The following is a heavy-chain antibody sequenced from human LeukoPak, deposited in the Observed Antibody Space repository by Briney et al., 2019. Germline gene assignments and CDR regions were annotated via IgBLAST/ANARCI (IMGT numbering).Heavy chain of an antibody. CDR2: ISSSGSTI. V-gene: IGHV3-48*03. CDR1: GFTFSSYE. D-gene: IGHD4-17*01. CDR3: ARDADGPIDY. J-gene: IGHJ4*02. Sequence: QPGGSLRLSCAASGFTFSSYEMNWVRQAPGKGLEWVSYISSSGSTIYYTDSVKGRFTISRDNAKNSLYLQMNSLRAEDTAVYYCARDADGPIDYWGQGTLSPSPQ.